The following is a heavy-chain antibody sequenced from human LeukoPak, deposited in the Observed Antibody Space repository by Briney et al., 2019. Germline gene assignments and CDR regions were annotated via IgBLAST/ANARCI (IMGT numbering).Heavy chain of an antibody. CDR3: ARGKLTTRQGTYYMDV. V-gene: IGHV3-20*04. CDR2: INWNGGST. Sequence: PGGSLRLSCAASGFTFDDYGMSWVRQAPGKGLEWVSGINWNGGSTGYADSVKGRFTISRDNAKNSLYLQMNSLRAEDTALYYCARGKLTTRQGTYYMDVWGKGTTVTVSS. J-gene: IGHJ6*03. CDR1: GFTFDDYG. D-gene: IGHD4-17*01.